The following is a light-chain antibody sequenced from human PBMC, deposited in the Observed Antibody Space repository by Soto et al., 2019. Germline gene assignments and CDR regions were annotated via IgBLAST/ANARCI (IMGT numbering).Light chain of an antibody. CDR3: HQYGASPRT. CDR2: GAS. Sequence: EIVLTQSPDTLSLSPGERATRSCRASQSVTSSYLAWYQQKPGQAPRLLIFGASNRATGIPDRFSGSGSGTDFTLTINGLEPEDFAVYSCHQYGASPRTFGQGTKVEIK. J-gene: IGKJ1*01. V-gene: IGKV3-20*01. CDR1: QSVTSSY.